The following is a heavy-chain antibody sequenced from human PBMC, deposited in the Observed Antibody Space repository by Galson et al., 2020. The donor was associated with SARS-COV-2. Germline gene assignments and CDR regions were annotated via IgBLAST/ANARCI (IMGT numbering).Heavy chain of an antibody. V-gene: IGHV5-10-1*01. J-gene: IGHJ3*01. CDR2: IDPSESYT. CDR3: ARRMIAASGDARDALDL. Sequence: HGESLKISCKASEYSFTTYFINWVRQLPGRGLEWMGRIDPSESYTNYSPAFQGHVTMSVDVSSNTEFLHWSSLEASDTAMYYCARRMIAASGDARDALDLWGQGTMVTVSS. CDR1: EYSFTTYF. D-gene: IGHD6-13*01.